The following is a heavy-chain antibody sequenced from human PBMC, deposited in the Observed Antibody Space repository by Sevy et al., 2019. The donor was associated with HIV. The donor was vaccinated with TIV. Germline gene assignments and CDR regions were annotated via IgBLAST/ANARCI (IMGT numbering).Heavy chain of an antibody. CDR1: GGTFSSYA. Sequence: ASGKVSCRASGGTFSSYAISWVRQAPGQGLEWMGGIIPIFGTANYAQKFQGRVTITADESTSTAYMELSSLRSEDTAVYYCARDYYDSSGYFDYWGQGTLVTVSS. CDR2: IIPIFGTA. V-gene: IGHV1-69*13. J-gene: IGHJ4*02. CDR3: ARDYYDSSGYFDY. D-gene: IGHD3-22*01.